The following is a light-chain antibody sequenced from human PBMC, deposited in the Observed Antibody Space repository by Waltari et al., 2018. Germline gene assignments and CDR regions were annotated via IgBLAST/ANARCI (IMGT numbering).Light chain of an antibody. CDR1: DSDVGAYDF. CDR3: SSYTTSSAPGV. Sequence: QSALTQPASVSGSPGQSITISCSGTDSDVGAYDFVSWYQQHPGKAPHLIIYEVSNRPYGISKRFSASKSGNTASLTISGLQAEDEADYYCSSYTTSSAPGVFGTGTRVTVL. V-gene: IGLV2-14*01. CDR2: EVS. J-gene: IGLJ1*01.